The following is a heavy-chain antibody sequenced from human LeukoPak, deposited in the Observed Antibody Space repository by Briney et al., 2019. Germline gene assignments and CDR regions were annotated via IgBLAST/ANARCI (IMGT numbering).Heavy chain of an antibody. CDR1: GGSISSSSYY. V-gene: IGHV4-39*01. CDR2: IYYSGST. J-gene: IGHJ4*02. CDR3: ARHSGGGDYDILTGYRTGPAWSDY. Sequence: SETLSLTCTVSGGSISSSSYYWGWIRQPPGKGLERIGSIYYSGSTYYNPSLKSRVTISVDTSKNQFSLKLSSVTAADTAVYYCARHSGGGDYDILTGYRTGPAWSDYWGQGTLVTVSS. D-gene: IGHD3-9*01.